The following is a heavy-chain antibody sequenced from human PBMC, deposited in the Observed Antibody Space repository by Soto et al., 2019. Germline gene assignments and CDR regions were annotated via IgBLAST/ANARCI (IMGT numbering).Heavy chain of an antibody. D-gene: IGHD6-13*01. J-gene: IGHJ4*02. CDR3: ARVKSSSANPVNKYYFDF. Sequence: SETLSLTCAVYGSSFSDYYWSWIRQPPEKGLEWIGEINHSGSTNYNPSLKSRVNISVDTSKNQFSLKLSSVTAADTAVYYCARVKSSSANPVNKYYFDFWGQGILVTVPS. V-gene: IGHV4-34*01. CDR1: GSSFSDYY. CDR2: INHSGST.